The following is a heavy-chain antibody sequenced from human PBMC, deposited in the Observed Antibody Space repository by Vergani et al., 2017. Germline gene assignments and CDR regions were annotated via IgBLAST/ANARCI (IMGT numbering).Heavy chain of an antibody. CDR3: ARVGDGYKRPAYYYGMDV. D-gene: IGHD5-24*01. J-gene: IGHJ6*02. Sequence: EVQMVESGGGLVKPGGSLRLSCVASGFTFSHYSMNWVRQAPGKGLEWVSSISGNNDDVYYADSVKGRFTISRDNAKNSLYLQMNSLRAEDTAVYYCARVGDGYKRPAYYYGMDVWGQGTTVTVSS. V-gene: IGHV3-21*01. CDR1: GFTFSHYS. CDR2: ISGNNDDV.